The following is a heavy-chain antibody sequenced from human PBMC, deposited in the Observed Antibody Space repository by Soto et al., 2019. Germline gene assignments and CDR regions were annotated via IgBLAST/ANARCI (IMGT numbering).Heavy chain of an antibody. Sequence: QVQLVESGGGVVQPGRSLRLSCAASGFTFSSYGMHWVRQAPGKGLEWVAVISYDGSNKYYADSVKGRFTISRDNSKNTLYLQMNSLRAEDTAVYYCAKQGISGTTYYFDYWRQGTLVTVSS. CDR2: ISYDGSNK. V-gene: IGHV3-30*18. CDR1: GFTFSSYG. J-gene: IGHJ4*02. D-gene: IGHD1-7*01. CDR3: AKQGISGTTYYFDY.